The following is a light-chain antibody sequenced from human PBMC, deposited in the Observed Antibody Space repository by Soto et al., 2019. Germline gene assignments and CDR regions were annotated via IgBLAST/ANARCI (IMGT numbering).Light chain of an antibody. CDR3: QQYGDSPLYT. V-gene: IGKV3-20*01. J-gene: IGKJ2*01. CDR1: QSVSSIY. Sequence: EIVLTQSLGTLSLSPGDRATLSCRASQSVSSIYLAWYQQKPGQAPRLLIYAASSRATGVPDRFSGSGSGKDFSLTISRLEPEDVAVYYCQQYGDSPLYTFGQGTKVEI. CDR2: AAS.